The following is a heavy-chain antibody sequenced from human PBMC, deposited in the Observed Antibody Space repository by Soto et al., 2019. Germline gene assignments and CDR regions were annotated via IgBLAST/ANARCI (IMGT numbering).Heavy chain of an antibody. V-gene: IGHV3-30*18. CDR1: GFTFSSYG. CDR3: AKDPDDFWSGYFLAPGYYYYYGMDV. D-gene: IGHD3-3*01. J-gene: IGHJ6*02. Sequence: QVQLVESGGGVVQPGRSLRLSCAASGFTFSSYGMHWVRQAPGKGLEWVAVISYDGSNKYYADSVKGRFTISRDNSKNTLYLQMNSLRAEDTAVNYCAKDPDDFWSGYFLAPGYYYYYGMDVWGQGTTVTVSS. CDR2: ISYDGSNK.